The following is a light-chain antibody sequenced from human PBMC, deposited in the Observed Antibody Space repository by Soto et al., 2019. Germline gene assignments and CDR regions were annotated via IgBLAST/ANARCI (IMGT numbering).Light chain of an antibody. CDR3: QQYNSYSEGA. V-gene: IGKV1-5*03. CDR2: QAS. Sequence: DIQMTQSPSVLSASVGDRVTITCRASQSISSWLAWYQQKPGKAPKLLIYQASSLESGVPSRFSGSGSGTEFILTISCLQPDDFATYYCQQYNSYSEGAFGQGTKVDIK. J-gene: IGKJ1*01. CDR1: QSISSW.